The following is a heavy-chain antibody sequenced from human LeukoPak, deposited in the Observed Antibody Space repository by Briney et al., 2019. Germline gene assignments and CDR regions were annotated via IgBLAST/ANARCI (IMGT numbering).Heavy chain of an antibody. Sequence: SQTLSLTCAISGDSVSGTTTAWNWIRQSQSRGLEWLGRTYYTSKWITDYAVSVKGRITVNPNTSNNQFSLQLNSVTPEDTAVYYCARGYWAYGMDVWGPGTTVTVSS. D-gene: IGHD6-13*01. CDR2: TYYTSKWIT. J-gene: IGHJ6*02. CDR3: ARGYWAYGMDV. CDR1: GDSVSGTTTA. V-gene: IGHV6-1*01.